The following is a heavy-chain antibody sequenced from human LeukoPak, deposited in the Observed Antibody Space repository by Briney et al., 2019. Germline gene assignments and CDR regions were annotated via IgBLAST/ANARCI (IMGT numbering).Heavy chain of an antibody. CDR2: IKYDGTYT. J-gene: IGHJ4*02. CDR1: GFDFRNYY. V-gene: IGHV3-7*01. D-gene: IGHD4-23*01. Sequence: PGGSVRLSCEASGFDFRNYYMSWVRQAPGKGLEWLVNIKYDGTYTNYKDSVKGRLTLSRDNAKNSVYLQMNSLRAEDTAVYYCTRDEGATVATYQFDFWGRGTLVTVSS. CDR3: TRDEGATVATYQFDF.